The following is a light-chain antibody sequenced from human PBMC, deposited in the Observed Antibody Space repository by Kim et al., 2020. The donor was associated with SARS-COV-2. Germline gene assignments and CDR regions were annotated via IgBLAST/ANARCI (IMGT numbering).Light chain of an antibody. Sequence: SSELTQDPAVSVALGQTVRITCQGDSLRKYYATWYQQKPGQDPVLVMYDKNNRHSWIPDPFSGSSSGNTASLTITGAQAADEADYYCQSRDRESTGTLYLFGTGTKVTVL. J-gene: IGLJ1*01. CDR3: QSRDRESTGTLYL. V-gene: IGLV3-19*01. CDR2: DKN. CDR1: SLRKYY.